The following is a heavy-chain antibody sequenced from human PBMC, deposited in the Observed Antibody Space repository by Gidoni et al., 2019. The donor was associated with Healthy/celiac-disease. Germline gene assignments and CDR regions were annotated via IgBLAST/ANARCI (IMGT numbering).Heavy chain of an antibody. CDR1: GFPFSNYG. CDR3: AKGAYYYDSSGYYEQGY. D-gene: IGHD3-22*01. J-gene: IGHJ4*02. V-gene: IGHV3-30*18. Sequence: QVQLVESGGGVVQPGRSLRLSCAASGFPFSNYGMHWVRQDPGKGLEWVAVISYDGSNKYYADSVKGRFTISRDNSKNTLYLQMNSLRAEDTAVYYCAKGAYYYDSSGYYEQGYWGQGTLVTVSS. CDR2: ISYDGSNK.